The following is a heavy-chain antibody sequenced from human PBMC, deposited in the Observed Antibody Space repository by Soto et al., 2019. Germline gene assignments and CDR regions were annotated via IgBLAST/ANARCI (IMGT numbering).Heavy chain of an antibody. CDR1: GDSISNYY. J-gene: IGHJ4*02. CDR2: TYYSGST. Sequence: QVQLQESGPGLVKPSETLSLTCTVSGDSISNYYWSWIRQPPGKGLEWIGYTYYSGSTNYNPSLKCCVPISVDTSKNHFSLQLISVTAADTAVYSCARFVTGYPYYFDYWGQGTLVTVSS. V-gene: IGHV4-59*01. CDR3: ARFVTGYPYYFDY. D-gene: IGHD3-9*01.